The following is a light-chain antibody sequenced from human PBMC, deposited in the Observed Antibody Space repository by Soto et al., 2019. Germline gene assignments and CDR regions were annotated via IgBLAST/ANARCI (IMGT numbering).Light chain of an antibody. CDR1: SSDVGGYNY. J-gene: IGLJ3*02. Sequence: QSVLTQPPSESGSPGQSVTISCTGTSSDVGGYNYVSWYQQHPGKAPKLMIYEVSKRPSGVPDRFSGSKSGNTASLTVSGLQAEDEADYFCQSYDNSLSGWVFGGGTKLTVL. CDR3: QSYDNSLSGWV. CDR2: EVS. V-gene: IGLV2-8*01.